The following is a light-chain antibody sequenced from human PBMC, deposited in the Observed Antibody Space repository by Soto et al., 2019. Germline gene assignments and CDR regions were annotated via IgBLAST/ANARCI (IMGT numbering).Light chain of an antibody. CDR3: QQNNKWPRT. CDR1: QSVSSY. V-gene: IGKV3-11*01. Sequence: EIVLTQSPAALSLSPGERATLSCRASQSVSSYLAWYQQKPGQAPRLLIYDASNRATGIPARFSGSGSGTDFTLTISSLEPEDFAVYYCQQNNKWPRTFGQGTKVEIK. J-gene: IGKJ1*01. CDR2: DAS.